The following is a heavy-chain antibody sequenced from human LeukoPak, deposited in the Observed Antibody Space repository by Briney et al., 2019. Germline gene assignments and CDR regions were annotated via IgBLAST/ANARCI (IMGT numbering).Heavy chain of an antibody. Sequence: SVKVSCKASGGTFSSYAISWVRQAPGQGLEWMGGIIPIFGTANYAQKFQGRVTITTDESTSTAYMELSSLRSEDTAVYYCARMEWWPAREEDFDYWGQGTLVTVSS. D-gene: IGHD3-3*01. CDR3: ARMEWWPAREEDFDY. CDR2: IIPIFGTA. V-gene: IGHV1-69*05. CDR1: GGTFSSYA. J-gene: IGHJ4*02.